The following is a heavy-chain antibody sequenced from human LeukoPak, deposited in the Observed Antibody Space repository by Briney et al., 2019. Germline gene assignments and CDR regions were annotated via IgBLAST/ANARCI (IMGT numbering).Heavy chain of an antibody. CDR3: TAGSSGVFDY. CDR2: ISNSGAYT. D-gene: IGHD3-22*01. V-gene: IGHV3-11*03. CDR1: GFTFSDYY. Sequence: GGSLRLSCAVSGFTFSDYYMSWIRQSPGKGLEWGSCISNSGAYTNYADSVKGRFTISRDNSKKRLYLQMNSLRAEDTAVYYCTAGSSGVFDYWGQGTLVTVSS. J-gene: IGHJ4*02.